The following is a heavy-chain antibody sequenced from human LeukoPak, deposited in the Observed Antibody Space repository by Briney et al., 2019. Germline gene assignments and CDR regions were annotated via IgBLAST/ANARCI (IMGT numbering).Heavy chain of an antibody. CDR3: ARLSLIVVVPDY. CDR1: GGSFSSGGYY. J-gene: IGHJ4*02. D-gene: IGHD3-22*01. Sequence: PSETLSLTCTVSGGSFSSGGYYWRWLRQHPGMGLEGIGYIYYSGSTYYNPSLKSRVTISVDTSKNQFSLKLSSVTAANTAVYYCARLSLIVVVPDYWGQGTLVTVSS. CDR2: IYYSGST. V-gene: IGHV4-31*03.